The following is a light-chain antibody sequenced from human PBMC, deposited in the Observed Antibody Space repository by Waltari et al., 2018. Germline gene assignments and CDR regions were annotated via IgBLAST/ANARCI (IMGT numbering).Light chain of an antibody. V-gene: IGKV1-39*01. CDR3: QETYSSPPST. Sequence: DIQVTQSPSSLSAAVGDRVSITCRASQSIGNYLNWYQQKPGKAPKLLIYSASSLQSGVPSRFSGSGSGTDFTLTITSLQPEDFAIDYCQETYSSPPSTFGQGTKVESK. CDR2: SAS. CDR1: QSIGNY. J-gene: IGKJ1*01.